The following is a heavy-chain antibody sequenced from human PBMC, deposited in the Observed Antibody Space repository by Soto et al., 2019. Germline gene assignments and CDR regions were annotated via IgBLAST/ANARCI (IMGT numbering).Heavy chain of an antibody. D-gene: IGHD2-21*02. CDR3: AADPYCGGDCYFDY. Sequence: SVKVSCKASGFTFFTSAVQWVRQARGQRLEWIGWIVVASGNTNYAQQFQERVTITRDMSTNTAYMELSSLRSEDTAVYYCAADPYCGGDCYFDYWGRGIMVTVSS. CDR2: IVVASGNT. V-gene: IGHV1-58*01. J-gene: IGHJ4*02. CDR1: GFTFFTSA.